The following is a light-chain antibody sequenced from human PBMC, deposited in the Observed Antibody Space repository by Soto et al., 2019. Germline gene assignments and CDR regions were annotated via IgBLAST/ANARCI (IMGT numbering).Light chain of an antibody. CDR1: QGISNY. V-gene: IGKV1-27*01. J-gene: IGKJ3*01. CDR2: ATS. CDR3: PKYNSAPEA. Sequence: DIQMTQSPSSLSASIGDRVTITCRESQGISNYLAWHQQKPGKAPKVLIYATSTLQSGVPSRFSGSRSVTDFTLTIRSLQQEDVATYYCPKYNSAPEAFGPGTKVDIK.